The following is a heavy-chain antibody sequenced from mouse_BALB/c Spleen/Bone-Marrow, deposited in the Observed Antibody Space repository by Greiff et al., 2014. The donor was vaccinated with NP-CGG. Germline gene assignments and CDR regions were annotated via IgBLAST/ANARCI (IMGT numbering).Heavy chain of an antibody. CDR2: IHPNNGNT. J-gene: IGHJ1*01. Sequence: QVQLQQSGSVLVRPGASVKLSCKASGYTFTSSWMHWAKPRPGQGLEWIGDIHPNNGNTNYNEKFRGKATLTVDTSSNTAYVDLSSLTSEDSAVYYCARSYRFWYFDVWGAGTTVTVSS. CDR3: ARSYRFWYFDV. D-gene: IGHD2-14*01. CDR1: GYTFTSSW. V-gene: IGHV1S130*01.